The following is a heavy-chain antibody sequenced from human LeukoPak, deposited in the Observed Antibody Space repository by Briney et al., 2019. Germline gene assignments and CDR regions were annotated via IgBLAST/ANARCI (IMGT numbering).Heavy chain of an antibody. CDR2: IYYTGST. D-gene: IGHD2-15*01. J-gene: IGHJ4*02. CDR1: GGSVSSGSFY. V-gene: IGHV4-61*01. CDR3: ARDTGYCSGGSCYHNYFDF. Sequence: SETLSLTCTVSGGSVSSGSFYWSWIRQTPGKGLEWIGYIYYTGSTNYNPPLKSRVTISVDTSKNQFSLKLSSVTAADTAVYYCARDTGYCSGGSCYHNYFDFWGQGALVTVSS.